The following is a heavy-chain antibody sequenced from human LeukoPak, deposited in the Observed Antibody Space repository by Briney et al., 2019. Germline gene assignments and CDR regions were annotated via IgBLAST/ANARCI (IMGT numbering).Heavy chain of an antibody. V-gene: IGHV1-18*01. J-gene: IGHJ6*03. CDR1: NYTFIRYG. Sequence: ASVKVSCKTSNYTFIRYGITWVRQAPGQGLEWLAWISPYNGNTKYAQKFQGRVTMTTDTSTSTAYMELRSLRSDDTAVYYCARLFGELLLPSDHFYYMDVWGKGTAVTVSS. CDR2: ISPYNGNT. CDR3: ARLFGELLLPSDHFYYMDV. D-gene: IGHD3-10*02.